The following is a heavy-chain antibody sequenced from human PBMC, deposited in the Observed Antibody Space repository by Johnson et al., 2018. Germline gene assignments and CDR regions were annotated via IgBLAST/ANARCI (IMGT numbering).Heavy chain of an antibody. CDR2: ISYDGSNK. D-gene: IGHD3-10*01. CDR3: AKDAGYYGSGRAGYCQN. V-gene: IGHV3-30*18. CDR1: RFSFSDYY. J-gene: IGHJ1*01. Sequence: QVQLQESGGGLVKPGGSLRVSCEVSRFSFSDYYMTWIRQAPGKGLEWVAVISYDGSNKYYADSVKGRFTISRDNSKNTLYLQMNSLGAEDTAVYYCAKDAGYYGSGRAGYCQNLGQGTLVTVSS.